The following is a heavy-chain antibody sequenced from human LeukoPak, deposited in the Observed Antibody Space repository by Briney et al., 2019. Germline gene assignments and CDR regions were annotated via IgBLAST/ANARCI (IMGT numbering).Heavy chain of an antibody. V-gene: IGHV3-30-3*01. CDR1: GFTFSIYA. CDR2: ISYDGSNK. J-gene: IGHJ5*02. D-gene: IGHD2-15*01. Sequence: GGSLRLSCAASGFTFSIYAMHWVRQAPGKGLEWVAVISYDGSNKYYADSVKGRFTISRDNSKNTLYLQMNSLRAEDTAVYYCATLSGSRFDPWGQGTLVTVSS. CDR3: ATLSGSRFDP.